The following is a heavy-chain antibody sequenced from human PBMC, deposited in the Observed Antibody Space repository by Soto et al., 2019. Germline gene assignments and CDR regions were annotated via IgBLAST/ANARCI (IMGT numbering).Heavy chain of an antibody. D-gene: IGHD1-26*01. V-gene: IGHV1-69*12. CDR2: IIPIFGTA. CDR3: ARRGVSGSDSDY. J-gene: IGHJ4*02. CDR1: GGTFSSYA. Sequence: QVQLVQSGAEVKKPGSSVKVSCKASGGTFSSYAISWVRQAPGQGLGWMGGIIPIFGTANYAQKFQGRVAITAGEAKSTAYTELSSLRSEDAAVYYWARRGVSGSDSDYWGQGSLVTVSS.